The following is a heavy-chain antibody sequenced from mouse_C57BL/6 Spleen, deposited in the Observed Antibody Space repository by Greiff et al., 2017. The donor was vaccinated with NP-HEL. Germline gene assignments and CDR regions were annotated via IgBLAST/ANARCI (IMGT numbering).Heavy chain of an antibody. Sequence: VQLQQSGAELVRPGSSVKLSCKASGYTFTSYWMDWVKQRPGQGLEWIGNIYPSDSETHYNQKFKDKATLTVDKSSSTAYMQLSSLTSEDSAVYYCAREDYYGSSPGWFAYGGQGTLVTVSA. CDR1: GYTFTSYW. D-gene: IGHD1-1*01. V-gene: IGHV1-61*01. CDR3: AREDYYGSSPGWFAY. J-gene: IGHJ3*01. CDR2: IYPSDSET.